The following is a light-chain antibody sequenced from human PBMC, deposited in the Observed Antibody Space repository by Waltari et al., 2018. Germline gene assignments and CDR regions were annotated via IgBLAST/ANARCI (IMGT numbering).Light chain of an antibody. CDR2: DVS. J-gene: IGLJ1*01. V-gene: IGLV2-14*03. Sequence: QSALTQPASVSGSPGPSITISCTGTSSDVGRYKYVHWYQQNPGKAPKLIIHDVSDRPLGVSNRFSGSKFGNTASLTISGLQAEDEADYYCSSYTSSKTYVFGTGTKVTVL. CDR3: SSYTSSKTYV. CDR1: SSDVGRYKY.